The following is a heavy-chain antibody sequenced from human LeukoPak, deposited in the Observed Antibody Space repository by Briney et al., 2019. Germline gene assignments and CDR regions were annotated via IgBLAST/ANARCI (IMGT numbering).Heavy chain of an antibody. D-gene: IGHD3-22*01. CDR2: IIPIFGTA. V-gene: IGHV1-69*13. CDR1: GGTFSSYA. CDR3: ARAGRPVYYYDSSGYYY. J-gene: IGHJ4*02. Sequence: SVKVSCKASGGTFSSYAISWVRQAPGQGLEWMGGIIPIFGTANYAQKFQGRVTVTADESTSTAYMELSSLRSEDTAVYYCARAGRPVYYYDSSGYYYWGQGTLVTVSS.